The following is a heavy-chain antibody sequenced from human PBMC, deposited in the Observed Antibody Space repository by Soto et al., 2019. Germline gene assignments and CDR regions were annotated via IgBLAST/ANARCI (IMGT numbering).Heavy chain of an antibody. J-gene: IGHJ4*02. Sequence: EVQLVESGGGLVQPGRSLRLSCAASGFTFDDYAIHWVRQAPGKGLEGVSGISCNSGVLGYADSVKGRFTISRDNAKNSLYLQMNSLGTEDTDLYYCAKAHRGWFGSVDYWGQGSLVTVSS. D-gene: IGHD6-19*01. V-gene: IGHV3-9*01. CDR3: AKAHRGWFGSVDY. CDR2: ISCNSGVL. CDR1: GFTFDDYA.